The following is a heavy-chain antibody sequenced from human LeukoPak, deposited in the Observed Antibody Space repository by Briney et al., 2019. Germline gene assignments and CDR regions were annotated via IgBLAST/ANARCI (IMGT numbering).Heavy chain of an antibody. V-gene: IGHV4-59*01. J-gene: IGHJ4*02. CDR3: ATTLAAAGTGGYFDY. Sequence: SETLSLTCTVSGGSISSYYWSWIRQPPGKGLEWIGYIYYSGSTNYNPSLKSRVTISVDTSKNQFSLKLSSVTAADTAVYYCATTLAAAGTGGYFDYWGQGTLVTVSS. D-gene: IGHD6-13*01. CDR1: GGSISSYY. CDR2: IYYSGST.